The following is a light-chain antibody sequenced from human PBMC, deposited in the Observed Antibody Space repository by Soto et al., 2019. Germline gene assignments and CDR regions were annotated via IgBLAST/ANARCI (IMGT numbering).Light chain of an antibody. CDR2: KAS. Sequence: DTQMTQSPSTLSASVGDRVTITCRASQSISNWLAWYQQRPGRAPKLLIYKASNLQSGVPSRFSGSGSGKEFTLTINSLQPDDFAIYYCQQYNTFLPTFGQGTKVEFK. CDR1: QSISNW. J-gene: IGKJ1*01. V-gene: IGKV1-5*03. CDR3: QQYNTFLPT.